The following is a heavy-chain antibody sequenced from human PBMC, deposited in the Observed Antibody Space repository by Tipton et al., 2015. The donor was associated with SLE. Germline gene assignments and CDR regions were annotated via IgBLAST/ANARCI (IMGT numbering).Heavy chain of an antibody. Sequence: TLSLTCAVYGGSFSGYYWSWIRQPPGKGLEWIGEINHSGSTNYNPSLKSRVTISVDTSKNQFSLKLSSVTAADTAVYYCASNYYGSGRGGYYFDYWGQGTLVTVSS. CDR2: INHSGST. CDR3: ASNYYGSGRGGYYFDY. V-gene: IGHV4-34*01. J-gene: IGHJ4*02. CDR1: GGSFSGYY. D-gene: IGHD3-10*01.